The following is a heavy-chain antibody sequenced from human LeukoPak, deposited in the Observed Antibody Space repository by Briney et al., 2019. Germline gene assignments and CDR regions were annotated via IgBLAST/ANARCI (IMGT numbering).Heavy chain of an antibody. J-gene: IGHJ4*02. Sequence: ASVKVSCKASGGTFSSYAISWVRQAPGQGLEWMGGIIPIFGTANYAQKFRGRVTITADKSTRTAYMELRSLRSDDTAVYYCARASSTSSSFDYWGQGTLVTVSS. CDR3: ARASSTSSSFDY. V-gene: IGHV1-69*06. CDR2: IIPIFGTA. CDR1: GGTFSSYA. D-gene: IGHD6-6*01.